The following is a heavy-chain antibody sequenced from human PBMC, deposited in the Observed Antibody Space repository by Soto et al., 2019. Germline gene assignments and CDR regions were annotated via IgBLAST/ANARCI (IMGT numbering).Heavy chain of an antibody. J-gene: IGHJ6*02. CDR3: TRDGDGRMTTNPYYYYGMDV. V-gene: IGHV4-59*01. Sequence: SETLSLTCTVSGGSISGYYWSWIRQPPGKGLEWSGNVDYSGGAKYNPSVKRRVSISVHTSKTQFSLNLSSVAAADTAVYYCTRDGDGRMTTNPYYYYGMDVWGPGITVTVSS. CDR1: GGSISGYY. D-gene: IGHD2-21*02. CDR2: VDYSGGA.